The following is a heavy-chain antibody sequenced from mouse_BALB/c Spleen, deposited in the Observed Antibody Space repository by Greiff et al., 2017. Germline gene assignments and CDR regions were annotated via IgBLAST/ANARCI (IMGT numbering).Heavy chain of an antibody. J-gene: IGHJ4*01. CDR3: ARERSSYNYYAMDY. Sequence: EVQVVESGGDLVKPGGSLKLSCAASGFTFSSYVMSWVRQTPDKRLEWVATISSGGSYTYYPDSVKGRFTISRDNAKNTLYLQMSSLKSEDTAMYYCARERSSYNYYAMDYWGQGTSVTVSS. CDR1: GFTFSSYV. D-gene: IGHD1-1*01. CDR2: ISSGGSYT. V-gene: IGHV5-6*01.